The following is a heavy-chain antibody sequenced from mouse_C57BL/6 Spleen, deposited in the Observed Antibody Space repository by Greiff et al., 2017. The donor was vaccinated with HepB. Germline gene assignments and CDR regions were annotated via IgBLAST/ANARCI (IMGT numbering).Heavy chain of an antibody. CDR2: IHPNSGST. CDR3: ARDDYGSSYLFAY. Sequence: VQLQQSGAELVKPGASVKLSCKASGYTFTSYWMHWVKQRPGQGLEWIGMIHPNSGSTNYNEKFKSKATLTVDKSSSTAYMQLSSLTSEDSAVYYGARDDYGSSYLFAYWGQGTLVTVSA. D-gene: IGHD1-1*01. J-gene: IGHJ3*01. CDR1: GYTFTSYW. V-gene: IGHV1-64*01.